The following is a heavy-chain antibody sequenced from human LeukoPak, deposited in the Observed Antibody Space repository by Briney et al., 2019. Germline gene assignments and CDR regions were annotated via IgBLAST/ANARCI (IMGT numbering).Heavy chain of an antibody. V-gene: IGHV3-43*02. CDR3: STWAFYHGLDV. Sequence: GGSLRLSCAASGFAFADYAMHWVRQIPGKGLECVAHIHADGGRTFYADSVKGRFTVSRDNGKNSLFLQMDSLTSDDTALYYCSTWAFYHGLDVWGHGATVIVSS. CDR1: GFAFADYA. J-gene: IGHJ6*02. D-gene: IGHD2/OR15-2a*01. CDR2: IHADGGRT.